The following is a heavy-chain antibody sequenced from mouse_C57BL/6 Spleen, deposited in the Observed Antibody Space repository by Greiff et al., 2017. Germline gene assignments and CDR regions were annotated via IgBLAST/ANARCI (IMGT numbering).Heavy chain of an antibody. CDR1: GFTFSDYG. CDR2: ISNLAYSI. V-gene: IGHV5-15*04. D-gene: IGHD1-1*01. CDR3: ARHGIWDYGPYAMDY. Sequence: EVMLVESGGGLVQPGGSLKLSCAASGFTFSDYGMAWVRQAPRKGPEWVAFISNLAYSIYYADTVTGRFTISRENAKNTLYLEMSSLRSEDTAMYYCARHGIWDYGPYAMDYWGQGTSVTVSS. J-gene: IGHJ4*01.